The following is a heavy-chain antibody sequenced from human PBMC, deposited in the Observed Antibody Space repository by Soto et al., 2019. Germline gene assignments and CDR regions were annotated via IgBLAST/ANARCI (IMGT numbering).Heavy chain of an antibody. V-gene: IGHV1-18*01. CDR2: ISAYNGNT. D-gene: IGHD3-3*01. Sequence: ASVKVSCKASGYTFTSYGISWVRQAPGQGLEWMGWISAYNGNTNYAQKLQGRVTMTTDTSTSTAYMELRSLRSDDTAVYYCARVRVTIFGVVIIPFDYWGQGTLVTVSS. J-gene: IGHJ4*02. CDR3: ARVRVTIFGVVIIPFDY. CDR1: GYTFTSYG.